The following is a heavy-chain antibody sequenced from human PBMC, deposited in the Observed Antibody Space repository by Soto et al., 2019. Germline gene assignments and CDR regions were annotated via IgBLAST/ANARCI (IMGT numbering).Heavy chain of an antibody. CDR2: GIPIFGTA. D-gene: IGHD6-13*01. V-gene: IGHV1-69*01. CDR3: AREEAAAAGNYYYYGMDV. CDR1: GGTISSYA. J-gene: IGHJ6*02. Sequence: QVQLVQSGAEVKKPGSSGKVSCKASGGTISSYAIRWVRQAPGPGLERMGGGIPIFGTANYAQKFQGRVTITADESTSTAYMELSSLRSEDTAVYYCAREEAAAAGNYYYYGMDVWGQGTTVTVSS.